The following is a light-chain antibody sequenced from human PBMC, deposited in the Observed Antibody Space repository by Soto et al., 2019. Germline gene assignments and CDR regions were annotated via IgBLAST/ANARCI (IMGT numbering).Light chain of an antibody. CDR2: KAS. CDR3: QQYNSWPLT. J-gene: IGKJ4*01. Sequence: DIQMTQSPSTLSESVGDRVIITCRASQSIRSWLAWYQQKPGKAPNLLIYKASSLESGVPSRFSGSGSGTEFTLTISSLQSDDFATYYCQQYNSWPLTFGGGTKVEIK. CDR1: QSIRSW. V-gene: IGKV1-5*03.